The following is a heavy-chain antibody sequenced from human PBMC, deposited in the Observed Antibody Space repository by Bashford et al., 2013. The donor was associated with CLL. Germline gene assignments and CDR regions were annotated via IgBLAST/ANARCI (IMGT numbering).Heavy chain of an antibody. D-gene: IGHD3-10*01. CDR2: INDGGRT. CDR3: ARLPLTMIRGVVDY. J-gene: IGHJ4*02. V-gene: IGHV4-34*01. CDR1: GGSFSGFY. Sequence: SETLSLTCTLSGGSFSGFYWSWIRQSPGKGLEWIGEINDGGRTNYNPSLKSRVTILADPSNNQFSLKLNSVTAADTSIYYCARLPLTMIRGVVDYWGQGTLVTVSS.